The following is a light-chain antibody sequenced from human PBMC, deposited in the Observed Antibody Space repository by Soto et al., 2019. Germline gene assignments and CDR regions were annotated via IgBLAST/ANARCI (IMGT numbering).Light chain of an antibody. V-gene: IGKV1-5*01. CDR2: DAS. CDR1: QSISSW. CDR3: QQYNSLGT. J-gene: IGKJ4*01. Sequence: DIQMTQSPSTLSASVGDRVTITCRASQSISSWLAWYQQKPGKAPKLLIYDASSLESGVPSRFNGSGSGTEFTLTISSLQPDDFATYYCQQYNSLGTFGGGTKVEIK.